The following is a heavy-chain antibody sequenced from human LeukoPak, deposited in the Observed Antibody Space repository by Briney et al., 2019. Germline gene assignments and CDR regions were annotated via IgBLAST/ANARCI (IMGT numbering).Heavy chain of an antibody. Sequence: GGSLRLSCAASGFTFSSYGMTWVRQAPGKGLEWVSVISGSGGSTFYADSVKGRFTISRDKSKNTLYLQMNSLRAEDTAVYYCAGSSSGPRLLDWGQGTLVTVSS. D-gene: IGHD6-19*01. CDR2: ISGSGGST. J-gene: IGHJ4*02. V-gene: IGHV3-23*01. CDR3: AGSSSGPRLLD. CDR1: GFTFSSYG.